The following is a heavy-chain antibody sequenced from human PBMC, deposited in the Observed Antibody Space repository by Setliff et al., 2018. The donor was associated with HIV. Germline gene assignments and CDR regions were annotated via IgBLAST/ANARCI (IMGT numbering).Heavy chain of an antibody. CDR3: ARAGDGSPFYYYYYMDV. CDR1: GGSISNYY. CDR2: IYYSGST. J-gene: IGHJ6*03. V-gene: IGHV4-59*01. D-gene: IGHD1-26*01. Sequence: SDTLSLTCTVSGGSISNYYWSWIRQPPGKGLQWIGYIYYSGSTNYNPSLKSRVTISVDTSKNQFSLKLSSVTAADTAVYYCARAGDGSPFYYYYYMDVWGKGTTVTVSS.